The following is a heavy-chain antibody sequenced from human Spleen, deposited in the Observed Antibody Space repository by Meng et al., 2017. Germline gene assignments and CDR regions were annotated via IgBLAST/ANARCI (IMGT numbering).Heavy chain of an antibody. CDR2: INPSTGRA. V-gene: IGHV1-46*01. D-gene: IGHD1-26*01. CDR3: ARVRGWELLDY. CDR1: GYTFPTFQ. J-gene: IGHJ4*02. Sequence: QVEQVGEGAEAKGPGACMHDTCKSSGYTFPTFQLQWGQQAPGQGRDWMGIINPSTGRATYAQKFQGRATMTRDTSTNTVYMELSSLRSEDTAMYYCARVRGWELLDYWGQGTLVTVSS.